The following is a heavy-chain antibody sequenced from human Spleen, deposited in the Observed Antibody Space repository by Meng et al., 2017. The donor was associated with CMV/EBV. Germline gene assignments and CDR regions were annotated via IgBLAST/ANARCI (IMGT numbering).Heavy chain of an antibody. CDR1: GFTFRSYS. D-gene: IGHD1-26*01. Sequence: GESLKISCAASGFTFRSYSMNWVRQAPGKGLEWVSAISSGGSTTHYADSVKGRFTISRDNSKNTVYLQMNGLRAGDTAVYYCAKVHFDSGSYYYYYGMDVWGQGTTVTVSS. CDR2: ISSGGSTT. CDR3: AKVHFDSGSYYYYYGMDV. J-gene: IGHJ6*02. V-gene: IGHV3-23*03.